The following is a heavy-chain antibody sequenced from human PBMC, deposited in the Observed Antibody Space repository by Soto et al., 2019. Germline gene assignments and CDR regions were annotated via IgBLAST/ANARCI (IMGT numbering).Heavy chain of an antibody. CDR2: IYSAGPT. D-gene: IGHD1-1*01. V-gene: IGHV3-53*01. CDR3: ARGKSTDAYNPLGY. J-gene: IGHJ4*02. Sequence: PGGSLRLSCVASGFTVSNYYMTWVRQAPGRGLQWVSVIYSAGPTYYADSVKGRFTISRDESKNSLFLQMDNLRAEDTATYYCARGKSTDAYNPLGYWGPGTLVTVSS. CDR1: GFTVSNYY.